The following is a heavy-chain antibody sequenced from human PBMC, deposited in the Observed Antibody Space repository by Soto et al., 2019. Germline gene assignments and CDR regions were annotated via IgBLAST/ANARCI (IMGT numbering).Heavy chain of an antibody. V-gene: IGHV1-69*13. CDR1: GGTFSSYA. CDR3: ARGGIVVVIDAFDI. Sequence: ASVKVSCKASGGTFSSYAISWVRQAPGQGLEWMGGIIPIFGTANYAQKFQGRVTITADESTSTAYMELSSLRSEDTAVYYCARGGIVVVIDAFDIWGQGTMVTVSS. CDR2: IIPIFGTA. J-gene: IGHJ3*02. D-gene: IGHD2-21*01.